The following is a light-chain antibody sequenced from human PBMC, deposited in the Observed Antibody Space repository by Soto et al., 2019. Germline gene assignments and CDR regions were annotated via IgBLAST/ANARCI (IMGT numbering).Light chain of an antibody. CDR2: DAS. J-gene: IGKJ2*01. V-gene: IGKV3-11*01. Sequence: EIVLTQSPATLSLSPGERATLSCRASQSVSSYLAWYQQKPGQAPRLLIYDASNRATGIPARFRGSGSGTDFSITISSLEPEDVAVYYCWQRSNWHPYTFGQGTKLEIK. CDR3: WQRSNWHPYT. CDR1: QSVSSY.